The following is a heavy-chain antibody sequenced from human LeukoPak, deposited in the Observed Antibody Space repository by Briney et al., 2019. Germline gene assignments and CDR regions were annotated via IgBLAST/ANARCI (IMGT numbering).Heavy chain of an antibody. J-gene: IGHJ3*02. CDR1: GYTFTSYG. CDR3: ARDVGRRRPDAFDI. V-gene: IGHV1-18*01. D-gene: IGHD3/OR15-3a*01. CDR2: ISAYNGNT. Sequence: GASVTVSCKASGYTFTSYGISWVRQAPGQGLEWMGWISAYNGNTNYAQKLQGRVTMTTDTSTSTAYMELRSLRSDDTAVYYCARDVGRRRPDAFDIWGQGTMVTVSS.